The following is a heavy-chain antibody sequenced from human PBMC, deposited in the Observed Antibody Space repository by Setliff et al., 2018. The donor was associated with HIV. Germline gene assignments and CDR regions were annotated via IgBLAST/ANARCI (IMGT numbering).Heavy chain of an antibody. D-gene: IGHD3-22*01. Sequence: GGSLRLSCAVAGFSFSNYAMTWVRQAPGKGLEWVSAVAGTSASTYCADSVKGRFTISRDNSKNTLYLPMNSLRAEDTAVYYCARASYYYDSSGWVDYWGQGTLVTVSS. CDR3: ARASYYYDSSGWVDY. J-gene: IGHJ4*02. CDR2: VAGTSAST. CDR1: GFSFSNYA. V-gene: IGHV3-23*01.